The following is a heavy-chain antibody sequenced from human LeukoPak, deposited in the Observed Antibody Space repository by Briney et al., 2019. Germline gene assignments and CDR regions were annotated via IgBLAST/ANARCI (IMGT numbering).Heavy chain of an antibody. V-gene: IGHV3-53*01. J-gene: IGHJ4*02. Sequence: GGSLTLSCAASGIAVSGNYMSLGREPPATLLEWVSFISINTNTFYADSVRGRFTISRDTSKNTLLLHMSSLREDDSAVYYCGISQTWDHLFESWGQGTLVTVSS. CDR3: GISQTWDHLFES. CDR2: ISINTNT. D-gene: IGHD1-26*01. CDR1: GIAVSGNY.